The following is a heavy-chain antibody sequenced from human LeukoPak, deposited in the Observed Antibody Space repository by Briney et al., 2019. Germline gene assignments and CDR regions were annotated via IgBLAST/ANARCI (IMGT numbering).Heavy chain of an antibody. V-gene: IGHV4-59*01. CDR2: IYYSGST. CDR1: GVSISSYY. CDR3: AREHYDSSGYYSSYYYYMVV. Sequence: PSETLSLTCTVSGVSISSYYWSWIRQPPGKGLEWIGYIYYSGSTNYNPSLKSRVTISVDTSKNQFSLKLSSVTAADTAVYYCAREHYDSSGYYSSYYYYMVVWGKGTTVTVSS. J-gene: IGHJ6*03. D-gene: IGHD3-22*01.